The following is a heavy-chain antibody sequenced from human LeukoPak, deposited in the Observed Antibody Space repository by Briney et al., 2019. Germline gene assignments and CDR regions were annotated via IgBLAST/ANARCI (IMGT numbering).Heavy chain of an antibody. CDR2: IVHSGST. CDR1: GGSFSDFY. Sequence: SETLSLTCAVYGGSFSDFYWSWIRQPPGKGLEWIGEIVHSGSTNYNPSLKSRVSISVDTSKNQFSLRLSSVTAADTAVYFCAGLIPEADYTRYYYYYGMDLWGQGTTVTVSS. CDR3: AGLIPEADYTRYYYYYGMDL. J-gene: IGHJ6*02. V-gene: IGHV4-34*12. D-gene: IGHD4-11*01.